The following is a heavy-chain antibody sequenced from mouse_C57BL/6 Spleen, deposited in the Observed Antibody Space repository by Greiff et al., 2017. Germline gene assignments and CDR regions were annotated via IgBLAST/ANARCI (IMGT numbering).Heavy chain of an antibody. V-gene: IGHV1-26*01. CDR3: ARGELVVGYFDV. CDR1: GYTFTDYY. J-gene: IGHJ1*03. Sequence: EVQLQQSGPELVKPGASVKISCKASGYTFTDYYMNWVKQSHGKSLEWIGDINPNNGGTNYNQNFKGKATLTVDKSSSTAYMELRSLTSEDSAVYYCARGELVVGYFDVWGTGTTVTVSS. D-gene: IGHD1-1*02. CDR2: INPNNGGT.